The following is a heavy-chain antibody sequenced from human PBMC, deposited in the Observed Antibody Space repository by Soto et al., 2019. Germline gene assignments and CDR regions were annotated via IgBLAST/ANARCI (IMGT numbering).Heavy chain of an antibody. V-gene: IGHV4-34*01. J-gene: IGHJ5*02. D-gene: IGHD2-2*01. Sequence: PSETLSLTCAVYGGSFSGNYWTWIRQPPGKGLEWIGEANHSGSAKYNPSLKSRVTISVDTSKNQISLKLTSLTAADTALYYCVRRYCSRTSCLAGFDPWGRGTQVTVSS. CDR2: ANHSGSA. CDR3: VRRYCSRTSCLAGFDP. CDR1: GGSFSGNY.